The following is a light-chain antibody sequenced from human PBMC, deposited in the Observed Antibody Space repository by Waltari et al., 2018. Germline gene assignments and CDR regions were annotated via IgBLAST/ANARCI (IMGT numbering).Light chain of an antibody. CDR3: QQDNSLLQLT. CDR1: QGISRW. Sequence: DIQMTHSPSSVSASVGDRVTTTCRASQGISRWLAWYQQKPGKAPRLLIYGASTMETGVPARFSGSGSGTDFTLTISSLQSEDFATYYCQQDNSLLQLTFGAGTKVDIK. CDR2: GAS. J-gene: IGKJ3*01. V-gene: IGKV1-12*01.